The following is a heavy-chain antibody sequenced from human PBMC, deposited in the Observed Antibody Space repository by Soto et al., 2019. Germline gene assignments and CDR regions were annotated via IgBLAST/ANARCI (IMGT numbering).Heavy chain of an antibody. V-gene: IGHV1-18*01. J-gene: IGHJ5*02. CDR3: ARDRYPTVSTRRIWFDP. CDR1: GYTFTSYD. D-gene: IGHD4-17*01. Sequence: RASVKVSCKASGYTFTSYDISWVRQAPGQGLEWMGWISAYNGNTNYAQKLQGRVTMTTDTSTSTAYMELRSLRSDDTAVYYCARDRYPTVSTRRIWFDPWGQGTLVTVSS. CDR2: ISAYNGNT.